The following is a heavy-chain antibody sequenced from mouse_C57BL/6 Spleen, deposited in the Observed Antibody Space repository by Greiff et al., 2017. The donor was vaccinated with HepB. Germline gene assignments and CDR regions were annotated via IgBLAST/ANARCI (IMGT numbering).Heavy chain of an antibody. CDR3: ARSDGIYEGYGGYYLDY. V-gene: IGHV1-72*01. D-gene: IGHD2-3*01. CDR2: IDPNSGGT. Sequence: QVQLQQPGAELVKPGASVKLSCKASGYTFTSYWMHWVKQRPGRGLEWIGRIDPNSGGTKYNEKFKSKATLTVDKPSSTAYMQLSSLTSADSAVYYGARSDGIYEGYGGYYLDYWGQGTTLTVAS. CDR1: GYTFTSYW. J-gene: IGHJ2*01.